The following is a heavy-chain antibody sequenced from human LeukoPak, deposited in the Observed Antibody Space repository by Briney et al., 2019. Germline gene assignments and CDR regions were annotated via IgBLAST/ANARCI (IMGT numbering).Heavy chain of an antibody. D-gene: IGHD2-2*01. CDR2: INHSGST. Sequence: SETLSLTCTVSGGSISITRYHWSWIRQPPGKGLEWIGEINHSGSTNYNPSLKSRVTISVDTSKNQFSLKLSSVTAADTAVYYCARQGLKRVVVPAAKRDAFDIWGQGTMVTVSS. V-gene: IGHV4-39*01. J-gene: IGHJ3*02. CDR3: ARQGLKRVVVPAAKRDAFDI. CDR1: GGSISITRYH.